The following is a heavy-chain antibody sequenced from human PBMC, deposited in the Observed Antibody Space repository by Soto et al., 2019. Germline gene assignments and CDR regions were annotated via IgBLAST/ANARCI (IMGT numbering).Heavy chain of an antibody. CDR1: GYTFTSYG. J-gene: IGHJ6*02. CDR3: ARDPNDSSAYYHHYYYGIDV. D-gene: IGHD3-22*01. CDR2: INAGNGNT. Sequence: QIQLMQSGAEVKKPGASVKVSCKASGYTFTSYGIHWVRQAPGQRLEWTGWINAGNGNTKYSEKFQGRVTITRDTSASTADMELSSLRSEDTAVYYCARDPNDSSAYYHHYYYGIDVWGQGTTVTVSS. V-gene: IGHV1-3*01.